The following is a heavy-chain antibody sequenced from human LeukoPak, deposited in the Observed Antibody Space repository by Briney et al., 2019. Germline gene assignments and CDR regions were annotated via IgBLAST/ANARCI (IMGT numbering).Heavy chain of an antibody. D-gene: IGHD5-18*01. CDR3: ASRGERYSYGYLDN. Sequence: RXSXXAXXFXFSXXYMSWIRQAPGKGLEWVSYISSSGSTIYYADSVKGRFTISRDNAKNSLYLQMNSLRAEDTAVYYCASRGERYSYGYLDNWGQGTLVTVSP. J-gene: IGHJ4*02. CDR1: XFXFSXXY. V-gene: IGHV3-11*01. CDR2: ISSSGSTI.